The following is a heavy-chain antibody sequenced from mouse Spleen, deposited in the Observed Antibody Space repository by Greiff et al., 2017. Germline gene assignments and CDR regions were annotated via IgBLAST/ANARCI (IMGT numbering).Heavy chain of an antibody. CDR3: ARKSSYSFDY. CDR2: ISSGGSYT. J-gene: IGHJ2*01. D-gene: IGHD1-1*01. V-gene: IGHV5-9-1*01. Sequence: EVKLVESGGGLVKPGGSLKLSCAASGFTFSSYAMSWVRQTPEKRLEWVATISSGGSYTYYPDSVKGRFTISRDNAKNTLYLQMSSLRSEDTAMYYCARKSSYSFDYWGQGTTLTVSS. CDR1: GFTFSSYA.